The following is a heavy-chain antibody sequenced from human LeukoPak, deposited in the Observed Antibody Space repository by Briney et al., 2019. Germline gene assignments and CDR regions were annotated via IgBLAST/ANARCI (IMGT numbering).Heavy chain of an antibody. CDR2: IDPSDSYT. D-gene: IGHD1-26*01. V-gene: IGHV5-10-1*01. J-gene: IGHJ5*02. CDR1: GYSFTSFW. Sequence: GESLTISFEGPGYSFTSFWITWVRQMPGKGLDWMRRIDPSDSYTNYSTSFQSPVTISSEKSNSTAYLEWSSLRAADTAMYYCARQSGTSWFDPWGQGTLVTVSS. CDR3: ARQSGTSWFDP.